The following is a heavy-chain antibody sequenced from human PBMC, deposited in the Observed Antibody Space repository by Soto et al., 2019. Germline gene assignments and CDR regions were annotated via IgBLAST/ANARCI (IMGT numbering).Heavy chain of an antibody. CDR1: GASIIGTGW. J-gene: IGHJ6*02. CDR3: GRNGYYSLDV. CDR2: VYHSGAT. Sequence: QVQLQESGPGLVRPSGTLSLTCAVSGASIIGTGWWSWVRQSPGKGLDWIVEVYHSGATNYNPYLNSRVTISVDTSRNQFSLNLGSVTAADTAVYYWGRNGYYSLDVWGQGTTVTVSS. V-gene: IGHV4-4*02. D-gene: IGHD3-22*01.